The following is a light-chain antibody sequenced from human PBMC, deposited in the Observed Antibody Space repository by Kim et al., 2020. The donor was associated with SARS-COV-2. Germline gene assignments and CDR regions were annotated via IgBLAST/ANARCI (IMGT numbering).Light chain of an antibody. CDR2: GDN. CDR3: SSYAGTQNLV. V-gene: IGLV2-8*01. J-gene: IGLJ2*01. Sequence: SGTTPAAGTSVDIGGYTFVAWDRQHPGKAPKVGFYGDNKRPSGVPDRFSGSKSGNTASLTVSGLQTEDEADYYCSSYAGTQNLVFGGGTQLTVL. CDR1: SVDIGGYTF.